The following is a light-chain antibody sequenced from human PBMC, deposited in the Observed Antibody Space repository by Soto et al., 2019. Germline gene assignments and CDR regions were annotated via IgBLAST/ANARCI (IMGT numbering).Light chain of an antibody. Sequence: IVLTHSRPTLSLSPGQRPTLSCRASQSISSYLAWYQQKPCQAPRLLIYDASNRATGIPARFSGSGYGTDFTLTISSLEPEDFAVYYCRAITFGQGTRLEIK. CDR1: QSISSY. CDR3: RAIT. CDR2: DAS. V-gene: IGKV3-11*01. J-gene: IGKJ5*01.